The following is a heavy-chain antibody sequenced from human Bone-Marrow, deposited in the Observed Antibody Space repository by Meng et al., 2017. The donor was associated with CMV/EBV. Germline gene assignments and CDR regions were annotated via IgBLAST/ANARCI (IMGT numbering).Heavy chain of an antibody. V-gene: IGHV1-69*12. J-gene: IGHJ4*02. Sequence: VQVVQLGGGGKRPGSWGKVPRKALGGTFSSYAISWVRRAPGKGLGWMGGIIPILGTENYAQNSQGRVTIPADESTSTAYMELSSLRSEDTAVYYCAGRLGWGVFDYWGQGTLVTVSS. D-gene: IGHD2-21*01. CDR3: AGRLGWGVFDY. CDR1: GGTFSSYA. CDR2: IIPILGTE.